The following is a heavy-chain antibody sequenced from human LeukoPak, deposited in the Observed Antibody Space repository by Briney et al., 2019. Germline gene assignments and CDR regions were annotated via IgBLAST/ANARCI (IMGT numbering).Heavy chain of an antibody. J-gene: IGHJ6*02. D-gene: IGHD1-26*01. CDR1: GYTFTSYY. CDR3: ARDREWELPGYGMDV. Sequence: GASVKVSCKASGYTFTSYYMHWVRQAPGQGLEWMGWINPNSGGTNYAQKFQGWVTMTRDTSISTAYMELSRLRSDDTAVYYCARDREWELPGYGMDVWGQGTTVTVSS. CDR2: INPNSGGT. V-gene: IGHV1-2*04.